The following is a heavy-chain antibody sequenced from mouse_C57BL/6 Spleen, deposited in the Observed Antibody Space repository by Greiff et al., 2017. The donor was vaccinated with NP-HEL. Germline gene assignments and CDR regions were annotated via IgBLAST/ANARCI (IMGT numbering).Heavy chain of an antibody. Sequence: VQLQQSGPELVKPGASVKLSCKASGYTFTSYDINWVKQRPGQGLEWIGWIYPRDGSTKYTEKFKGKATLTVDTSSSTAYRELHSLTSEDSAVYFCARGDYYGSSPFAYWGQGTLVTVSA. V-gene: IGHV1-85*01. CDR2: IYPRDGST. J-gene: IGHJ3*01. CDR1: GYTFTSYD. CDR3: ARGDYYGSSPFAY. D-gene: IGHD1-1*01.